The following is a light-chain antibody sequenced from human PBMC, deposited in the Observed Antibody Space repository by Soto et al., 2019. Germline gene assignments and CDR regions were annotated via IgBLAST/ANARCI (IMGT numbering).Light chain of an antibody. V-gene: IGKV3-20*01. J-gene: IGKJ4*01. CDR2: GAP. Sequence: EIVMTQSPATLSMSPGERATLSCRASQSVSSNLAWYQQKPGQAPRLLIYGAPNRATGIPDRFSGSGSGTDFTLTISRLEPEDFAVYHCQQYGSSPPLSFGGGTKVDIK. CDR3: QQYGSSPPLS. CDR1: QSVSSN.